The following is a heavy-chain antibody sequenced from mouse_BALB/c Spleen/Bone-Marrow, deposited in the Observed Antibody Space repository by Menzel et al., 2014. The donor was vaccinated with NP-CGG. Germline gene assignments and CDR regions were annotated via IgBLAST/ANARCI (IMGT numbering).Heavy chain of an antibody. D-gene: IGHD4-1*01. V-gene: IGHV1-54*01. Sequence: VKLMESGAELVRPGTSVKVSCKASGYAFTNYLIEWVKQRPGQGFEWIGVINPGSGGTNYNEKFRGKATLTADKSSSTAYMQLSSLTSDDSAVYFCARCLTGTSALDFWGQGTSVTVSS. CDR1: GYAFTNYL. CDR3: ARCLTGTSALDF. J-gene: IGHJ4*01. CDR2: INPGSGGT.